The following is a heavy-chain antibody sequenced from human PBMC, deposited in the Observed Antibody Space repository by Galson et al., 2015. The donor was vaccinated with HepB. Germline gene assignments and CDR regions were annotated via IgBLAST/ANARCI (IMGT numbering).Heavy chain of an antibody. V-gene: IGHV4-31*03. D-gene: IGHD3-9*01. CDR3: ASIARYFDRNEY. CDR1: GGSISGYY. CDR2: IYYSGST. J-gene: IGHJ4*02. Sequence: TLSLTCTVSGGSISGYYWDWIRQHPGKGLEWIGYIYYSGSTYYNPSLKSRVTISVDTSKNQFSLKLSSVTAADTAVYYCASIARYFDRNEYWGQGTLVTVSS.